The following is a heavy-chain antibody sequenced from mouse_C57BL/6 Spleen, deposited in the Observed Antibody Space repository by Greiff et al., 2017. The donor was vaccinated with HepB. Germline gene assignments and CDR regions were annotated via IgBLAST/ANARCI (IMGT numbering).Heavy chain of an antibody. J-gene: IGHJ4*01. D-gene: IGHD3-2*02. CDR3: AREDSSGYVRCAMDD. CDR1: GYTFTNYW. CDR2: IDPTDSNT. Sequence: QVQLQQPGAELVKPGASVKLSCKASGYTFTNYWMHWVNQRPGQGLEWIGEIDPTDSNTNYNHKFKGKATLTVDTSSSTAYMQLSSLTSEDSAVYYCAREDSSGYVRCAMDDWGQGTSVTVAS. V-gene: IGHV1-50*01.